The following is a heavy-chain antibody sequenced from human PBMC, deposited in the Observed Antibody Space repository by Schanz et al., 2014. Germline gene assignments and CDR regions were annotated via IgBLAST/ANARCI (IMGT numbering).Heavy chain of an antibody. D-gene: IGHD2-8*02. CDR1: GYTFTAYY. Sequence: QVQLVQSGSELKKPGASVKVSCKASGYTFTAYYFHWVRQAPGQGLGWMGQINPNSGATIYAQNFQGRVTMTRDTSISTAYMELSRLRSDDTAVYYCARGLVRYFAYWGQGTLVTVSS. V-gene: IGHV1-2*06. CDR2: INPNSGAT. CDR3: ARGLVRYFAY. J-gene: IGHJ4*02.